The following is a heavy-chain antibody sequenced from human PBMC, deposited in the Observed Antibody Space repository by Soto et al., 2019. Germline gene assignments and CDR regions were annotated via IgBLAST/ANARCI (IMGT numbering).Heavy chain of an antibody. CDR3: ARGRGGSYPYYYYYYGMDV. V-gene: IGHV4-59*01. D-gene: IGHD1-26*01. CDR1: GGSISSYY. CDR2: IYYSGST. Sequence: SETLSLTCTVSGGSISSYYWSWIRQPPGKGLEWIGYIYYSGSTNYNPSLKSRVTISVDTSQNQFSLKLSSVTAADTAGYYCARGRGGSYPYYYYYYGMDVWGQGTTVTVSS. J-gene: IGHJ6*02.